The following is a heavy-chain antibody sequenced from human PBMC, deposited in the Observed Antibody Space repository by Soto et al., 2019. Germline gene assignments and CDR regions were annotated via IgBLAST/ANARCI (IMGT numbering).Heavy chain of an antibody. J-gene: IGHJ6*02. V-gene: IGHV4-31*03. CDR2: IYYSGST. CDR3: ARVCGGDCHYGMDV. D-gene: IGHD2-21*02. Sequence: QVQLQESGPGLVKPSQTLSLTCTVSGGSISSGGYYWSWIRQHPGKGLEWIGYIYYSGSTYYNPALKRRVTISVDTSKHQFSLKLSSVTAADTAVYYCARVCGGDCHYGMDVWGQGTTVTVSS. CDR1: GGSISSGGYY.